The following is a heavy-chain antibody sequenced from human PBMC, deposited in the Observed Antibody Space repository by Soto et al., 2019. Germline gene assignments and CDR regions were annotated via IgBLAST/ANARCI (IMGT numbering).Heavy chain of an antibody. V-gene: IGHV1-3*01. CDR2: INAGNGNT. J-gene: IGHJ4*02. D-gene: IGHD2-2*01. Sequence: ASVKVSCKASGYTFTSYAMHWVRQAPGQRLEWMGWINAGNGNTKYSQKFQGRVTITRDTSASTAYMELSSLRSEDTAVYYCARQIAVVPALGGVDYWGQGTLVTVSS. CDR1: GYTFTSYA. CDR3: ARQIAVVPALGGVDY.